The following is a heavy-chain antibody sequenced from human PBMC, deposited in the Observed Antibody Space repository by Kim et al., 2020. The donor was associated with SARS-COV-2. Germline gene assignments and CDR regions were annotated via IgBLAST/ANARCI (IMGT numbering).Heavy chain of an antibody. V-gene: IGHV3-30*07. D-gene: IGHD3-22*01. CDR3: ARGGLDDSGGYYSDAFDI. J-gene: IGHJ3*02. Sequence: KGRFTISRENSKNMLYLELNSLRAEDTAVYYCARGGLDDSGGYYSDAFDIWGQGTMVTVSS.